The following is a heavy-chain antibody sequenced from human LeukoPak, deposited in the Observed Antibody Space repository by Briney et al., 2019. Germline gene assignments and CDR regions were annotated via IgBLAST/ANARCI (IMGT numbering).Heavy chain of an antibody. CDR3: ATRKEMGYSSSWDKQRRTNYGMDV. CDR1: GDTFSSNA. Sequence: ASVKVSCKASGDTFSSNAISWVRQAPGQGLEWMGRIIPILGIANNAQKFQGRVTITADKSTSTAYMELSSLRSEDTAVYYCATRKEMGYSSSWDKQRRTNYGMDVWGQGTTVAVSS. CDR2: IIPILGIA. D-gene: IGHD6-13*01. V-gene: IGHV1-69*04. J-gene: IGHJ6*02.